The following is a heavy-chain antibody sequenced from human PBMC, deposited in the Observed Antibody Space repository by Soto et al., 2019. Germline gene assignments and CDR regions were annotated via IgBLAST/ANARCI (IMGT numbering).Heavy chain of an antibody. CDR2: IIPVFGTP. V-gene: IGHV1-69*01. J-gene: IGHJ4*02. D-gene: IGHD3-16*01. CDR1: GGLFSSYA. Sequence: QEQLVQSGAEVKRPGSSVKVSCKDSGGLFSSYAISWVRQAPGQGLEWMGGIIPVFGTPFYAQKFQGRVKISADESTNTVYMELSSLTSEDTAMYYCARGDSPYVWFNEFWGQGSLVTVSS. CDR3: ARGDSPYVWFNEF.